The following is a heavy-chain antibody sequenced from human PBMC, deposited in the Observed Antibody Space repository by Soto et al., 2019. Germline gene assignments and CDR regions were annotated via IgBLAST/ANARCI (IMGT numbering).Heavy chain of an antibody. V-gene: IGHV3-23*01. J-gene: IGHJ6*02. Sequence: PGGSLRLSCAASGFTFSSYAMSWVRQAPGKGLEWVSAISGSGGSTYYADSVKGRFTISRDNSKNTLYLQMNSLRAEDTAVYYCSKDIGRGARYYGMDVWGQGTTVTVSS. CDR3: SKDIGRGARYYGMDV. CDR2: ISGSGGST. D-gene: IGHD2-15*01. CDR1: GFTFSSYA.